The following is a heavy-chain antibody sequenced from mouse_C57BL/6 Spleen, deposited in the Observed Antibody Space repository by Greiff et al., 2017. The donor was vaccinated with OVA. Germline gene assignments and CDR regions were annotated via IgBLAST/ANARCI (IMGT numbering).Heavy chain of an antibody. Sequence: QVQLQQPGAELVRPGSSVKLSCKASGYTFTSYWMHWVKQRPIQGLEWIGNIDPSDSEPHYNQKFKDKATLTVDKSSSTAYMQLSSLTSEDSAVYYCARYGRGIYDAMDYWGQGTSVTVSS. CDR2: IDPSDSEP. CDR3: ARYGRGIYDAMDY. CDR1: GYTFTSYW. J-gene: IGHJ4*01. V-gene: IGHV1-52*01. D-gene: IGHD1-1*02.